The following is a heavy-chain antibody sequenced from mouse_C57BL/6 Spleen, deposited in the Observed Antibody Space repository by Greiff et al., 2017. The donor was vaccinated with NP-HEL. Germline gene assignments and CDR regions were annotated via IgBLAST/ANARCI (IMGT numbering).Heavy chain of an antibody. V-gene: IGHV1-72*01. Sequence: VQLQQSGAELVKPGASVKLSCKASGYTFTSYWMHWVKQRPGRGLEWIGRIDSNSGGTKYNEKFKSKATLTVDKPSSTAYMQLSSLTSEDSAVKYGARNYDYDFAWFAYWGQGTPVTVSA. J-gene: IGHJ3*01. CDR1: GYTFTSYW. CDR3: ARNYDYDFAWFAY. D-gene: IGHD2-4*01. CDR2: IDSNSGGT.